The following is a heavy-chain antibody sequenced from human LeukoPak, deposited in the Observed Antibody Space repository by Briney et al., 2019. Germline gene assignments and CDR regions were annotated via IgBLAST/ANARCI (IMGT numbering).Heavy chain of an antibody. V-gene: IGHV4-59*08. CDR2: IYYSGST. Sequence: SETLSLTCTVSGGSISSYYWSWIRQPPGKGLEWIGYIYYSGSTNYNPSLKSRVTISVDTSKNQFSLNLSSVTAADTAVYYCARRGNPRGSYFYYFDYWGQGTLVTVSS. D-gene: IGHD1-26*01. CDR1: GGSISSYY. CDR3: ARRGNPRGSYFYYFDY. J-gene: IGHJ4*02.